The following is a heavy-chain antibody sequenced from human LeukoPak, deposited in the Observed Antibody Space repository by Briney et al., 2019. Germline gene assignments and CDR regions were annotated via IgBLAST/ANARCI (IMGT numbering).Heavy chain of an antibody. V-gene: IGHV1-2*02. CDR2: INPNSGGT. Sequence: ASVKVSCTASGYTFTGYYMHWVRQAPGQGLEWMGWINPNSGGTNYAQKFQGRVTMTRDTSISTAYVELSRLRSDDTAVYYCARGPVVPAADSRMDVWGQGTTVTVSS. J-gene: IGHJ6*02. CDR3: ARGPVVPAADSRMDV. D-gene: IGHD2-2*01. CDR1: GYTFTGYY.